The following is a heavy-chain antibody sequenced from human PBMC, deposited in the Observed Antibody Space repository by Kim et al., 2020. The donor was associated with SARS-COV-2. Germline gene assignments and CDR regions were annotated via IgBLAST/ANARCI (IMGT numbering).Heavy chain of an antibody. D-gene: IGHD3-16*02. V-gene: IGHV5-51*01. CDR3: ARLIVGNYGMDV. Sequence: RYSPSFQGQVTISADKSICTAYLQWSSLKASDTAMYYCARLIVGNYGMDVWGQGTTVTVSS. J-gene: IGHJ6*02.